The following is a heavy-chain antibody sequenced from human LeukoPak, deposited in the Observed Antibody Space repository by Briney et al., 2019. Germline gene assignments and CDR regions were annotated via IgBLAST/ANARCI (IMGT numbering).Heavy chain of an antibody. CDR3: AKVAHYYGSGSYYEYYFDY. D-gene: IGHD3-10*01. CDR1: GFTFSSYA. Sequence: GGSLRLSCAASGFTFSSYAMSWVRQAPGKGLEWVSAISGSGGSTYYADSVKGRFTISRDNSKNTLYLQMNSLRAEDTAVYYCAKVAHYYGSGSYYEYYFDYWGQGTLVTVSS. CDR2: ISGSGGST. V-gene: IGHV3-23*01. J-gene: IGHJ4*02.